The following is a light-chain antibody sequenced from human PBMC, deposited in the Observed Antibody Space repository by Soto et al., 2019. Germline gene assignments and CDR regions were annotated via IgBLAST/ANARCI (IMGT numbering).Light chain of an antibody. V-gene: IGKV1-8*01. CDR2: AAS. CDR3: QQYYSYPPFT. J-gene: IGKJ3*01. Sequence: AIRMTQSPSSFSASTGDRVTITCRASQGISSYLAWYQQKPGKAPKLLIYAASTSQSGVPSRFSGSGSGTDFTLTSSCLQSEDFATYDCQQYYSYPPFTFGPGTKVDIK. CDR1: QGISSY.